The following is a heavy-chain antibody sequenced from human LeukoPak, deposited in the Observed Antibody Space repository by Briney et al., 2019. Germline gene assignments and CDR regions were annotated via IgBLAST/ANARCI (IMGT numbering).Heavy chain of an antibody. CDR2: IYPGDSDT. D-gene: IGHD3-10*01. V-gene: IGHV5-51*01. Sequence: GESLKISCKGSGYSFTSYWIGWVRQMPGKGLEWMGIIYPGDSDTRYSPSFQGQVTISADKSISTAYLQWSSLKASDTAMYYCARQAVDYGSGKNAFDIWGQGTMVTVSS. CDR3: ARQAVDYGSGKNAFDI. J-gene: IGHJ3*02. CDR1: GYSFTSYW.